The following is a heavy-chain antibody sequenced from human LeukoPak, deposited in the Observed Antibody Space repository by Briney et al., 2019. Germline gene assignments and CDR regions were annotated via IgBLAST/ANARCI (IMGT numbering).Heavy chain of an antibody. Sequence: PETLSLTCTVSGGSISSYYWSWIRQPPGKGLEWIGYIYYSGSTNYNPSLKSRVTISVDTSKNQFSLKLSSVTAADTAVYCCAREVRKTIDYWGQGTLVTVSS. V-gene: IGHV4-59*01. CDR3: AREVRKTIDY. D-gene: IGHD4-11*01. CDR1: GGSISSYY. CDR2: IYYSGST. J-gene: IGHJ4*02.